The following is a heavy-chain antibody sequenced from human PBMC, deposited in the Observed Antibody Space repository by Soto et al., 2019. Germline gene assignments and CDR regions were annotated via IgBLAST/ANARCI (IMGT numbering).Heavy chain of an antibody. J-gene: IGHJ4*02. CDR3: ARFRSERPFDY. CDR1: GLTFSRYT. V-gene: IGHV3-30-3*01. Sequence: LRLSCAASGLTFSRYTMHWVRQAPGRGLEWVAVISYDGNNKYYADSVKGRFTISRDNSKNTLSLQMNSLRPEDTAVYYCARFRSERPFDYWGQGTLVTVSS. CDR2: ISYDGNNK.